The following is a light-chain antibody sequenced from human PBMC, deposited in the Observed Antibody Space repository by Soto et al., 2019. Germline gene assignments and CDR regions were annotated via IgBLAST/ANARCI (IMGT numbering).Light chain of an antibody. V-gene: IGLV1-40*01. CDR3: QSYDSSLNCGV. CDR1: SSNIGAGYD. J-gene: IGLJ2*01. Sequence: QSVLTQPPSVSGAPGQRVTISCTGSSSNIGAGYDVHWYQQLPGTAPKLLIYGNNNRPSRVPDRFSGSKSGTSASLAITGLQAEDEADYYCQSYDSSLNCGVFGGGTKLTVL. CDR2: GNN.